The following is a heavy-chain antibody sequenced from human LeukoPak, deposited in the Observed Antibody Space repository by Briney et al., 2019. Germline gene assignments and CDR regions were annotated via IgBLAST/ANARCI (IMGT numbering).Heavy chain of an antibody. CDR3: ARSDCSSTSCYHPYYYYYGMDV. V-gene: IGHV4-59*01. D-gene: IGHD2-2*01. J-gene: IGHJ6*02. CDR1: GGSISSYC. CDR2: IYYSGGT. Sequence: SETLSLTCTVSGGSISSYCWSWIRQPAGKGLGWIGYIYYSGGTNYNPSLKSRVTISVDTSKNQFSLKLSSVTAADTAVYYCARSDCSSTSCYHPYYYYYGMDVWGQGTTVTVSS.